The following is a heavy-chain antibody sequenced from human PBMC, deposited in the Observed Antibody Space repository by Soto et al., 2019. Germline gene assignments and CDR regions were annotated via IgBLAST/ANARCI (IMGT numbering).Heavy chain of an antibody. CDR3: ASYTAMASENWFDP. CDR1: GGSISSYY. V-gene: IGHV4-59*08. J-gene: IGHJ5*02. Sequence: SETLSLTCTVSGGSISSYYWSWIRQPPGKGLEWIGYIYYSGSTNYNPSLKSRVTISVDTSKNQFSLKLSSVTAADTAVYYCASYTAMASENWFDPWGQGTLVTVSS. CDR2: IYYSGST. D-gene: IGHD5-18*01.